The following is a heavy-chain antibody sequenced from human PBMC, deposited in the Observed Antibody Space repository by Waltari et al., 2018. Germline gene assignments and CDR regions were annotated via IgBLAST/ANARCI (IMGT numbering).Heavy chain of an antibody. CDR2: INAGNGNT. CDR1: GYTFTSYA. CDR3: ARDGGEGSGSYYGWYFDL. J-gene: IGHJ2*01. V-gene: IGHV1-3*01. Sequence: QVQLVQSGAEVKKPGASVKVSCKASGYTFTSYAMHWVRQAPGQRLEWMGWINAGNGNTKYSQKCQGRVTITRDTSASTAYMELSSLRSEDTAVYYCARDGGEGSGSYYGWYFDLWGRGTLVTVSS. D-gene: IGHD1-26*01.